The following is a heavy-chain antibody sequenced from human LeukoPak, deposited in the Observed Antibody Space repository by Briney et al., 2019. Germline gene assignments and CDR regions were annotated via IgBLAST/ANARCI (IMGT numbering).Heavy chain of an antibody. Sequence: GGSLRLSCAASGFTFDDYAMHWVRQAPGKGLEWVSGISWNSDSIGYADSVKGRFTISRDNSKNTLYLQMNSLRDEDTAVYYCAKDLQVTPDYWGQGTLVTVSS. CDR2: ISWNSDSI. J-gene: IGHJ4*02. CDR1: GFTFDDYA. D-gene: IGHD2-21*02. V-gene: IGHV3-9*01. CDR3: AKDLQVTPDY.